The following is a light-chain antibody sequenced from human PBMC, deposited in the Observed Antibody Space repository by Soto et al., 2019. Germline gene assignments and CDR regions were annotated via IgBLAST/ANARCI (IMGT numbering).Light chain of an antibody. Sequence: QSALTQPPSVSGSPGQSVTISCTGTSSDIGSYNRVSWYQQPPGTAPKLMIYEVSNRPSGVPDRFSGSKSGNTASLTISGLQAEDEADYYCSSYTSTIHVVFGGGTKLTVL. CDR2: EVS. CDR3: SSYTSTIHVV. V-gene: IGLV2-18*02. CDR1: SSDIGSYNR. J-gene: IGLJ2*01.